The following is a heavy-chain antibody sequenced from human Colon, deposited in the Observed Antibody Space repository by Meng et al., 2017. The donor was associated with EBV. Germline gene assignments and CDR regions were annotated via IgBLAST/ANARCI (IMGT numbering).Heavy chain of an antibody. Sequence: LDHGWWNAPGTRSRARTGPGGSIKSSQYYWGWVRQHPGKGLQWIGTINYGGSTSSNPSPQIRGTMFFDPSTNHSSLMLTSGTATDTAVYYCARSRGGSGRDCWGQGTLVTVSS. CDR3: ARSRGGSGRDC. V-gene: IGHV4-39*01. J-gene: IGHJ4*02. D-gene: IGHD3-10*01. CDR2: INYGGST. CDR1: GGSIKSSQYY.